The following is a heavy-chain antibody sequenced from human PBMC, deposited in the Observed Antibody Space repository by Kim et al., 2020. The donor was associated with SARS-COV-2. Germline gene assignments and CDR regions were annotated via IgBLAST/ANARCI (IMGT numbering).Heavy chain of an antibody. CDR3: ARGTRQWLVRGPYYYYMD. J-gene: IGHJ6*03. D-gene: IGHD6-19*01. V-gene: IGHV4-34*01. Sequence: SETLSLTCAVYGGSFSGYYWSWIRQPPGKGLEWIGEINHSGSTNYNPSIKSRVTISVDTSKNQFSLKLSSVTAADTAVYYCARGTRQWLVRGPYYYYMD. CDR2: INHSGST. CDR1: GGSFSGYY.